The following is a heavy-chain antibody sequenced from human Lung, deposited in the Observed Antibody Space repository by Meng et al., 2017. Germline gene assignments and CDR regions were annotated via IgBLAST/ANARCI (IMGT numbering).Heavy chain of an antibody. CDR2: LIAVFDKT. CDR1: GGSFSTHT. Sequence: QVQLVQSGAEVKKPGSSVKVACNTSGGSFSTHTFSWVRQAPGQGFEWMGGLIAVFDKTKAAPRFQDRVTFTADESTSTAYMELSSLTFDDTAVYFCARGRRNEPLFDYWGQGTLVTVSS. CDR3: ARGRRNEPLFDY. J-gene: IGHJ4*02. V-gene: IGHV1-69*13. D-gene: IGHD1-14*01.